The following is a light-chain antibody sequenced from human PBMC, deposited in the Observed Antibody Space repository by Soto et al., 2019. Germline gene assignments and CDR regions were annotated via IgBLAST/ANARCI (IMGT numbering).Light chain of an antibody. V-gene: IGKV1-12*01. CDR3: QQGHNWPLT. CDR1: QGLSGS. Sequence: DIQMTQSPSSVSASVGDRVTITCRATQGLSGSLAWYQQKPGKAPKLLISVTSRLPSGVPSRFRVSASGTDFPLTIDSLQPENLATYYCQQGHNWPLTFGQGTRLQIK. J-gene: IGKJ5*01. CDR2: VTS.